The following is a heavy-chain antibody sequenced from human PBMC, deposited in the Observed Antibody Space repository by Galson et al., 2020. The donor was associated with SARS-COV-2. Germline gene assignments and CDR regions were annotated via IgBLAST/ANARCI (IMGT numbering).Heavy chain of an antibody. CDR1: GFTFSGYW. Sequence: GESLKISCAASGFTFSGYWMSWVRQAPGKGLEWVANIQQDGSEKYYVDSVKGRFTISRDNAKNSLYLQMNSLRAEDTAVYYCARVGSSSWFFDSWGQGTLVTVSS. CDR2: IQQDGSEK. D-gene: IGHD6-13*01. CDR3: ARVGSSSWFFDS. J-gene: IGHJ4*02. V-gene: IGHV3-7*03.